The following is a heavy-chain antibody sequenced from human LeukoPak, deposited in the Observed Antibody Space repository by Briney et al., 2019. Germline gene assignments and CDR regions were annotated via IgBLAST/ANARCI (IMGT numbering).Heavy chain of an antibody. CDR3: ARGLGWKVTPMGLFYMDV. CDR1: GGSFSGYD. D-gene: IGHD1-1*01. CDR2: INYGGDT. Sequence: PSETLSLTCGVDGGSFSGYDWSWVRQPPGKGLEWIGEINYGGDTNYNPSLKSRATISVDTSKNQFSLKVRSVTAADTAVYFCARGLGWKVTPMGLFYMDVWGEGATVTVSS. J-gene: IGHJ6*03. V-gene: IGHV4-34*01.